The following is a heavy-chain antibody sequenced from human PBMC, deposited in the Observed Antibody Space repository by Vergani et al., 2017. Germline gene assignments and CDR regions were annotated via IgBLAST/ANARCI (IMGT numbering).Heavy chain of an antibody. D-gene: IGHD6-19*01. CDR2: ISSSSSYI. J-gene: IGHJ4*02. Sequence: EVQLVESGGGLVKPGGSLRLSCAASGFTFSSYSMNWVRQAPGKGLVWVSSISSSSSYIYYADSVKGRFTISRDNAKNSLYLQMNILRAEDTAVYYCARVMVGQWLDLYYFDYWGQGTLVTVSS. CDR3: ARVMVGQWLDLYYFDY. V-gene: IGHV3-21*01. CDR1: GFTFSSYS.